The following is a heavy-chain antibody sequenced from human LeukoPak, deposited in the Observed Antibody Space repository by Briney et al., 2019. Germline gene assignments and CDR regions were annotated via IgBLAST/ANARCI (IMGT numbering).Heavy chain of an antibody. J-gene: IGHJ6*03. CDR3: AKGGLKRESYYYYTDV. D-gene: IGHD2-8*01. Sequence: GGSLRLSCAASGFTFDDYAMHWVGQAPGKGLEWVSGISWNSGNRDYADSVKGRFTISRDNAKSSLYLQMHSLRVEDMALYYCAKGGLKRESYYYYTDVWGKGTTVTVSS. CDR2: ISWNSGNR. V-gene: IGHV3-9*03. CDR1: GFTFDDYA.